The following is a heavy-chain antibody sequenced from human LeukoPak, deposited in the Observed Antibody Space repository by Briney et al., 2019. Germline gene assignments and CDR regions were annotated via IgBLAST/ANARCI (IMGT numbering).Heavy chain of an antibody. V-gene: IGHV3-23*01. CDR2: ISGSGGST. D-gene: IGHD2-2*01. CDR1: GFTFSSYA. J-gene: IGHJ4*02. CDR3: AKDGDHIVVVPAAKDLPGPFDY. Sequence: GGSLRLSCAASGFTFSSYAMSWVRQAPGKGLEWVSAISGSGGSTYYADSVKGRFTISRDNSKNTLYLQMNSPRAEDTAVYYCAKDGDHIVVVPAAKDLPGPFDYWGQGTLVTVSS.